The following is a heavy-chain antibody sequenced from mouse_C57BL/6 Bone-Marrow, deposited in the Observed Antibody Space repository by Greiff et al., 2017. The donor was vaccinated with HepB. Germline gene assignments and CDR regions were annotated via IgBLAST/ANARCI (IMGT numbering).Heavy chain of an antibody. CDR1: GFSLSTFGMG. CDR3: AVRRGAWFAY. J-gene: IGHJ3*01. Sequence: QVTLKESGPGLLQPSQTLSLTCSFSGFSLSTFGMGVGWIRQPSGTGLEWLAHIWWDDDKYYHPALKSRLTISYDTSNNQVFLKIANVDTADTATYYCAVRRGAWFAYWGQGTLVTVAA. V-gene: IGHV8-8*01. CDR2: IWWDDDK. D-gene: IGHD2-14*01.